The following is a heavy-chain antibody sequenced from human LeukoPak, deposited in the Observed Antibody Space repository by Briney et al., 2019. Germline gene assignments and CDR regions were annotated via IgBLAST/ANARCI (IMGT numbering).Heavy chain of an antibody. D-gene: IGHD6-19*01. V-gene: IGHV3-7*03. Sequence: GGSLRLSCAASGFTFSRNWMSWVRQAPGKGLEWVANINEDGSEKYYVDSVKGRFTISRDNAKNSLYLQMNSLRAEDTALYYGAKDISSGWYGEYYFDYWGQGTLVTVSS. CDR2: INEDGSEK. J-gene: IGHJ4*02. CDR3: AKDISSGWYGEYYFDY. CDR1: GFTFSRNW.